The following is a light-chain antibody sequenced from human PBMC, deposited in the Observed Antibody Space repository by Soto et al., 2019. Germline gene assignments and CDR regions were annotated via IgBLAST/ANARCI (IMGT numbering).Light chain of an antibody. V-gene: IGKV3-15*01. CDR2: GAS. CDR1: QSASTN. Sequence: EIVLTQSPVTLSVSPGERATLFCRASQSASTNLAWYQHKPGQAPRLLIYGASTRATAIPARFSGSGSGTEFTLTINSLEFEDCAIYFFQHYNSWPRIAFGQGTRLEIK. CDR3: QHYNSWPRIA. J-gene: IGKJ5*01.